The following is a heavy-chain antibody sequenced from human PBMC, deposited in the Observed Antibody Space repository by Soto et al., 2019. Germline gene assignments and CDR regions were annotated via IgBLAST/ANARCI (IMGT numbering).Heavy chain of an antibody. CDR2: IRQDGSEK. D-gene: IGHD2-2*01. CDR1: GFTFSSNW. V-gene: IGHV3-7*04. J-gene: IGHJ4*02. Sequence: PGGSLRLSCVGSGFTFSSNWMTLVRQAPGKGLEWVGNIRQDGSEKNYVDSVKGRFTISRDNAKNSLYLQMNSLRAEDTAVYYCAREIVVARGASYFDYWGPGTLVTVSS. CDR3: AREIVVARGASYFDY.